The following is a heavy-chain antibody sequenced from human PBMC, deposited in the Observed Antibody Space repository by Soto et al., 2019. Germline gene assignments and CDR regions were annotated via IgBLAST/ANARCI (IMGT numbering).Heavy chain of an antibody. CDR1: GYAFPHYV. D-gene: IGHD1-26*01. CDR3: ARSGEHPLDY. CDR2: STHTGNT. Sequence: QVRLVQSGPEVKKPGASVKVSCKTSGYAFPHYVINWVRQAPGHGLEWMGFSTHTGNTNYAQNFQGRVVLTTDTSTSTAYMEVTSLRSDDTAVYSCARSGEHPLDYWGQGTPVTVSS. J-gene: IGHJ4*02. V-gene: IGHV1-18*01.